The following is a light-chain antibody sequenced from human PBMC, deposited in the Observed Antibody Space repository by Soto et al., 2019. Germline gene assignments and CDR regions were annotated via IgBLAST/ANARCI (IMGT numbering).Light chain of an antibody. V-gene: IGKV3-15*01. CDR3: HQDFNLPWT. CDR2: GAS. CDR1: QSVSTN. J-gene: IGKJ1*01. Sequence: DMVMTQSPDTLSVSPGERATLSCRASQSVSTNLAWYQQKPGQAPRLLIYGASTRATGIPARFSGSGSGTEFTLTIDSLQSEDFAVYFCHQDFNLPWTFGQGTKVDIK.